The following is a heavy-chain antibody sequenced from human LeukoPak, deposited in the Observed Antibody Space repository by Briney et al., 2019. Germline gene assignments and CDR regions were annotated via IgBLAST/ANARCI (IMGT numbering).Heavy chain of an antibody. D-gene: IGHD5-12*01. CDR3: ARDGRGYSDYDFRYFDY. J-gene: IGHJ4*02. CDR2: IIPMFDIT. CDR1: GGTFSSYA. V-gene: IGHV1-69*10. Sequence: ASVKVSCKASGGTFSSYAISWVRQAPGQGLEWMGGIIPMFDITNYAQKFQGRVTIIADKSTSTAYMELSSLRSEDTAVYYCARDGRGYSDYDFRYFDYWGQGTLVTVSS.